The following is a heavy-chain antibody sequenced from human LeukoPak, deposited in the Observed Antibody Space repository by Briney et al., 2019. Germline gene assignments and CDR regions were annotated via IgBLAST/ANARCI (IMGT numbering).Heavy chain of an antibody. CDR1: GFTFSSYA. CDR2: ISYDGSNK. Sequence: PGGSLRLSCAASGFTFSSYAMHWVRQAPGKGLEWVAVISYDGSNKYYADSVKGRFTISRDNSKNTLYLQMNSLRAEDTAVYYCARESGYPDAFDIWGQGTMVTVSS. V-gene: IGHV3-30*04. J-gene: IGHJ3*02. CDR3: ARESGYPDAFDI. D-gene: IGHD3-3*01.